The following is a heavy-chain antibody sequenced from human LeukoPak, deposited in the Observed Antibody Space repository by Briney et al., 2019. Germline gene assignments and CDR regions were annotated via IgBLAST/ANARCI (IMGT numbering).Heavy chain of an antibody. V-gene: IGHV3-7*01. D-gene: IGHD4-17*01. CDR1: EFTFSSYW. Sequence: GGSLRLSCAASEFTFSSYWMSWVRQAPGKGLEWVANIKQDGGQIYYLDSVKGRFAVSRDNAKNSLYLQMNSLRAEDTAVYYCARLGARQMLEYWGQGTLVTVSS. CDR3: ARLGARQMLEY. CDR2: IKQDGGQI. J-gene: IGHJ4*02.